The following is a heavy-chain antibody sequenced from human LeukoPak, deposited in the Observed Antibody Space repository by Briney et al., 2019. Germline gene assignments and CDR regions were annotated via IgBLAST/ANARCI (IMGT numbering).Heavy chain of an antibody. D-gene: IGHD2-15*01. CDR1: GFTFSNYA. CDR3: VKALGYCSGGSCLAFDI. V-gene: IGHV3-64D*06. CDR2: ISSNGGST. J-gene: IGHJ3*02. Sequence: PGGSLRLSCSAYGFTFSNYAMHWVRQAPGKGLEYVSAISSNGGSTYYADSVKGRFTISRDNSKNTLYLQMSSLRAEDTAVYYCVKALGYCSGGSCLAFDIWGQGTMVTVSS.